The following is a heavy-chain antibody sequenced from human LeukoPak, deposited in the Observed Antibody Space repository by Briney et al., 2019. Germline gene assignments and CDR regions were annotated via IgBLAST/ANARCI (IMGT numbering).Heavy chain of an antibody. J-gene: IGHJ3*02. D-gene: IGHD2-21*01. V-gene: IGHV3-30*02. Sequence: GGSLRLSCGASGFTFSNYGMLWVRQAPGKGLEWVAFIRYDGNNKLYADSMKGRFTISRDNSKNTLYLQMNSLRAEDTAVYYCASATPRLWWVPPAFDIWGQGTMVTVSS. CDR1: GFTFSNYG. CDR3: ASATPRLWWVPPAFDI. CDR2: IRYDGNNK.